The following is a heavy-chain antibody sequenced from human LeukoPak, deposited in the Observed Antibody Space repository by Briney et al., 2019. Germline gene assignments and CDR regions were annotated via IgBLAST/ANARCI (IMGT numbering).Heavy chain of an antibody. D-gene: IGHD2-2*02. CDR2: IRSKVYGGTT. Sequence: GGSLRLSCTAFGFTFGDYGMSWVRQAPGKGLEWVGFIRSKVYGGTTEYAASVKGRVTISRDDSKTIAYLQMNSLKTEDTAVYYCTREGLNCSSTSCYTYDGFDIWGQGTMVTVSS. J-gene: IGHJ3*02. CDR1: GFTFGDYG. CDR3: TREGLNCSSTSCYTYDGFDI. V-gene: IGHV3-49*04.